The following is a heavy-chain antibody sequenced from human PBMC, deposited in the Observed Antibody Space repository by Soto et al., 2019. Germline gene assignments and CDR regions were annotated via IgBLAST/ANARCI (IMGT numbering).Heavy chain of an antibody. CDR2: IYYSGST. Sequence: QVQLQESGPGLVKPSQTLSLTCTVSGGSISSGDYYWSWIRQPPGKGLEWIGYIYYSGSTYYNQSLKSRVTISVDTSKNQFSLKLSSVTAADTAVYYCARAHYYDSSGYYYPDYFDYWGQGTLVTVSS. V-gene: IGHV4-30-4*01. CDR1: GGSISSGDYY. J-gene: IGHJ4*02. D-gene: IGHD3-22*01. CDR3: ARAHYYDSSGYYYPDYFDY.